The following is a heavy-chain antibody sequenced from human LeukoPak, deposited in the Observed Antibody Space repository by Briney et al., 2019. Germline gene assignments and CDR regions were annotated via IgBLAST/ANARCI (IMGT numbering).Heavy chain of an antibody. J-gene: IGHJ4*02. CDR3: ARDTIYDSSGYDY. Sequence: GASVKVSCKASGYTFTSYGISWVRQAPGQGLEWMGWISAYNGNTNYAQKLQGRVTITRDTSASTAYMELSSLRSADTAVYYCARDTIYDSSGYDYWGQGTLVTVSS. CDR2: ISAYNGNT. V-gene: IGHV1-18*01. CDR1: GYTFTSYG. D-gene: IGHD3-22*01.